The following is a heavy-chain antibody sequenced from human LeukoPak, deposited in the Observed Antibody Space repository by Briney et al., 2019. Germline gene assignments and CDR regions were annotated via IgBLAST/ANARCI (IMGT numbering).Heavy chain of an antibody. CDR3: ARGSTTRELLPFDY. CDR1: GFTFSSYA. Sequence: GGSLRLSCAASGFTFSSYAMHWVRQAPGKGLEYVSGISSNGGSTYYANSVKGRFTISRDNSKNTLYLQMGSLRAEDMAVYYCARGSTTRELLPFDYWGQGTLVTVSS. J-gene: IGHJ4*02. D-gene: IGHD1-26*01. CDR2: ISSNGGST. V-gene: IGHV3-64*01.